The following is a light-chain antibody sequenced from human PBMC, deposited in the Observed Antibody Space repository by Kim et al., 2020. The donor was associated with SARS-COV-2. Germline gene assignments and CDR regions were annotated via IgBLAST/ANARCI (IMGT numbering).Light chain of an antibody. CDR3: QQRSKWPLT. CDR2: DAS. J-gene: IGKJ4*01. V-gene: IGKV3-11*01. Sequence: EIVLTQSPATLSLSPGERATLSCRASQSVSKSLGWYQQKTGQAPRLLIYDASNRATGIPARFSGSGSGTDFTLTISSPEPEDFAVYYCQQRSKWPLTFGGGTKVDIK. CDR1: QSVSKS.